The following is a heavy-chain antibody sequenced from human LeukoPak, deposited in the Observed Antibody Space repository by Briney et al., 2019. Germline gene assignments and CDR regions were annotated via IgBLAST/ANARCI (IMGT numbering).Heavy chain of an antibody. CDR2: IYYSGST. Sequence: SETLSLTCTVSGGSVSSSIYYWGWIRQPPGKGLEWIGYIYYSGSTNYNPSLKSRVTISVDTSKNQFSLKLSSVTAADTAVYYCAREGLELDYYYYMDVWGKGTTVTVSS. CDR3: AREGLELDYYYYMDV. D-gene: IGHD1-7*01. CDR1: GGSVSSSIYY. V-gene: IGHV4-61*01. J-gene: IGHJ6*03.